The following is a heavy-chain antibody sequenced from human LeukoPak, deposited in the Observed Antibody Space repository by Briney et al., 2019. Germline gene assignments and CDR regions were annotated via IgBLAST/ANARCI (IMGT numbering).Heavy chain of an antibody. CDR1: GGSIRSSYYY. Sequence: SETLSLTCTVSGGSIRSSYYYWGWIRQPPGKGLEWIGSIYDSGSTYYNPSLKSRVTISVDTSKNQFSLKLSSVTAADTAVYYCARGGGRGYYSFDYWGQGTLVTVSS. CDR3: ARGGGRGYYSFDY. CDR2: IYDSGST. D-gene: IGHD3-3*01. J-gene: IGHJ4*02. V-gene: IGHV4-39*07.